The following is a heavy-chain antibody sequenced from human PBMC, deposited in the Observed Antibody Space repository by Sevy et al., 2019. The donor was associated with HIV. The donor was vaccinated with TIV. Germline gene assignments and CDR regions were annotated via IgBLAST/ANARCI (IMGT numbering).Heavy chain of an antibody. CDR1: GFTFSSYA. CDR2: ISYDGSNK. CDR3: ARDLRRGYYYGMDV. D-gene: IGHD3-10*01. V-gene: IGHV3-30*04. J-gene: IGHJ6*02. Sequence: GGSLRLSCAASGFTFSSYAMHWVRQAPGKGLEWVAVISYDGSNKYYADSVKGRFTISRDNSKNTLYLHMNSLRAEDTAVYYCARDLRRGYYYGMDVWGQGTTVTVSS.